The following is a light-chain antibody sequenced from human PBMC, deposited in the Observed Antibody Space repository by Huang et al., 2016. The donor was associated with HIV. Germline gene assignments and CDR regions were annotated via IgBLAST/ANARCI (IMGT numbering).Light chain of an antibody. CDR1: QSVSSY. V-gene: IGKV3-11*01. Sequence: EIVLTQSPATLSLSPGERATLSCRASQSVSSYLAWYQQRPGQAPRLLIYDASNRATGSPGRFRWSGSGTDFTITISILEPEDVAVYYCQQRSNWPPLTFGGGTKVEIK. J-gene: IGKJ4*01. CDR3: QQRSNWPPLT. CDR2: DAS.